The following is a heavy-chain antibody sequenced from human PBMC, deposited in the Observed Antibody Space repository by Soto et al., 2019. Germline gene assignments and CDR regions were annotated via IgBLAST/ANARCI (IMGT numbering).Heavy chain of an antibody. Sequence: QVQLVQSGAEVKKPGSSVKVSCTASGGTFSSYAISWVRQAPGQGLEWMGGIIPIFGTANYAQKFQGRVTITADESTSTAYMELSSLRSEDTAVYYCARGIAVAGITDYYYGMDVWGQGTTVTVSS. CDR3: ARGIAVAGITDYYYGMDV. V-gene: IGHV1-69*01. CDR2: IIPIFGTA. D-gene: IGHD6-19*01. J-gene: IGHJ6*02. CDR1: GGTFSSYA.